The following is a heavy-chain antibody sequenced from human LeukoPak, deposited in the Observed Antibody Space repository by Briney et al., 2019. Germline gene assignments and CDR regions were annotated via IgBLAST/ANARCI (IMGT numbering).Heavy chain of an antibody. Sequence: PGGSLRLFCAAAGFTFSIYAMSWVRQAPGKGLEWVSGISGSGGSTYYADSVKGRLTISRDNSKNTLYLQMDSLRAEDTAVYYCAKVGIRISLIVVVFTTADDWYFDLWGRGTLVTVSS. J-gene: IGHJ2*01. D-gene: IGHD3-22*01. CDR2: ISGSGGST. CDR1: GFTFSIYA. CDR3: AKVGIRISLIVVVFTTADDWYFDL. V-gene: IGHV3-23*01.